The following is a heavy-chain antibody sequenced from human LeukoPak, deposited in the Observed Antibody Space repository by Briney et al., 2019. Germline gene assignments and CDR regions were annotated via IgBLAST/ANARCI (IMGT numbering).Heavy chain of an antibody. Sequence: PSETLSLTCTVSGGSISSYYWSWIRQPPGKGLEWIGYIYYSGSTNYNPSLKSRVTISVDTSKNQFSLKLSSVTAADTAVYYCARQYNYYYMDVWGKGTTVTVSS. CDR2: IYYSGST. J-gene: IGHJ6*03. CDR1: GGSISSYY. V-gene: IGHV4-59*08. CDR3: ARQYNYYYMDV.